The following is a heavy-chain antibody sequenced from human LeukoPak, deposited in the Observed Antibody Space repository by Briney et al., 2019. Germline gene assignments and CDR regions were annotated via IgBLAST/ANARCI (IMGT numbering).Heavy chain of an antibody. J-gene: IGHJ4*02. CDR3: ALLGYSYGFEPADY. CDR1: GGSFSGYY. V-gene: IGHV4-34*01. Sequence: SETLSLTCAVYGGSFSGYYWSWIRQPPGKGLEWIGEINHSGSTNYNPSLKSRVTISVDTSKNQFPLKLSSVTAADTAVYYCALLGYSYGFEPADYWGQGTLVTVSS. CDR2: INHSGST. D-gene: IGHD5-18*01.